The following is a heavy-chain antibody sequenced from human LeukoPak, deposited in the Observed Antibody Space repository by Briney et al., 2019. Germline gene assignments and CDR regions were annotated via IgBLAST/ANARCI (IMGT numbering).Heavy chain of an antibody. CDR1: GGSISSSNYY. V-gene: IGHV4-39*01. CDR3: ARQLYSYGAYFDY. CDR2: IYYSGST. D-gene: IGHD5-18*01. Sequence: SEALSLTCTVSGGSISSSNYYWGRIRQPPGKGLEWIGSIYYSGSTYYNPSLKSRVTISVDTSKNQFSLKLSSVTAADTAVYYCARQLYSYGAYFDYWGQGTLVTVSS. J-gene: IGHJ4*02.